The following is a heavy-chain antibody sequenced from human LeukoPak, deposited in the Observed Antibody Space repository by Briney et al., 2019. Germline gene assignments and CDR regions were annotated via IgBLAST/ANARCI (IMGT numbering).Heavy chain of an antibody. CDR1: GGSISSYY. V-gene: IGHV4-59*01. Sequence: SETPSLTCTVSGGSISSYYWSWIRQPPGKGLEWIGYIYYSGSTNYNPSLKSRVTISVDTSKNQFSLKLSSVTAADTAVYYCARVRSGPYGDYRIDYWGQGTLVTVSS. J-gene: IGHJ4*02. CDR2: IYYSGST. D-gene: IGHD4-17*01. CDR3: ARVRSGPYGDYRIDY.